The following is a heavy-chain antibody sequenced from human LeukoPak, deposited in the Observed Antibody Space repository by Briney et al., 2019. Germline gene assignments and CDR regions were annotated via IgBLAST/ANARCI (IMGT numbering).Heavy chain of an antibody. D-gene: IGHD5-12*01. V-gene: IGHV1-2*02. Sequence: GASVKVSCKASGYTFTSYYMHWVRQAPGQGLEWMGWINPNSGGTNYAQKFQGRVTMTRDTSISTAYMELSRLRSDDTAVYYCARGGYSGYDRRYYYMDVWGKGTTVTVSS. CDR2: INPNSGGT. CDR1: GYTFTSYY. J-gene: IGHJ6*03. CDR3: ARGGYSGYDRRYYYMDV.